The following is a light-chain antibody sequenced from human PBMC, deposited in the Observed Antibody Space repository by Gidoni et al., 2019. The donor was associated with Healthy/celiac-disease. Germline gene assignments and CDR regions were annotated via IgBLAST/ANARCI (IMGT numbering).Light chain of an antibody. CDR1: SSDVGCYNY. CDR2: DVS. J-gene: IGLJ2*01. V-gene: IGLV2-14*03. Sequence: QSALTQPASVSGSPGQSITISCTGTSSDVGCYNYVSWYQQHPGKAPKLMIYDVSHRPSGVSNRFSGSKSGNTAFLTISGLQAEDEADYYCSSYTSSSTLVVFGGGTKLTVL. CDR3: SSYTSSSTLVV.